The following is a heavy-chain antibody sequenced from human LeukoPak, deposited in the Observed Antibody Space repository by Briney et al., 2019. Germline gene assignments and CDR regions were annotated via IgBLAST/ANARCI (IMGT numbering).Heavy chain of an antibody. CDR2: INAGNGNT. V-gene: IGHV1-3*01. J-gene: IGHJ4*02. D-gene: IGHD6-19*01. CDR3: ARGSAVAATPLFFDY. Sequence: ASVKVSCKASGYTFTSYAMHWVRQAPGQRLEWMGWINAGNGNTKYSQKLQGRVTITRDTSASTAYMELSSLRSEDTAVYYCARGSAVAATPLFFDYWGQGTLVTVSS. CDR1: GYTFTSYA.